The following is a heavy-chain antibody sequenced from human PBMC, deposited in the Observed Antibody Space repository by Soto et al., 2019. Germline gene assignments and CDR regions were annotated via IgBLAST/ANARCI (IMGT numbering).Heavy chain of an antibody. D-gene: IGHD3-9*01. J-gene: IGHJ5*02. CDR1: GGSINNYY. Sequence: SETLSLTCTVSGGSINNYYWSWIRQPPGKGLEWIGYIYYSGNTNYNPSLKSRVTISVDTSKNQFSLKLSSVTAADTAVYYCARQYYDILTGYYKWWFDPWGQGTLVTVSS. CDR2: IYYSGNT. CDR3: ARQYYDILTGYYKWWFDP. V-gene: IGHV4-59*08.